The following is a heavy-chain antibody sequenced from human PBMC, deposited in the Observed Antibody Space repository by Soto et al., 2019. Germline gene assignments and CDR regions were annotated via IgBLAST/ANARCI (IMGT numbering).Heavy chain of an antibody. CDR3: ARERGYSGYDSHRYYYGMDV. V-gene: IGHV3-33*01. J-gene: IGHJ6*02. D-gene: IGHD5-12*01. Sequence: QVQLVESGGGVVQPGRSLRLSCAASGFTFSSYGMHWVRQAPGKGLEWVAVIWYDGSNKWYADSVKGRLTISRDNSKNTLHLQMNRLRAEDTAVYSCARERGYSGYDSHRYYYGMDVWGQGTTVTVSS. CDR2: IWYDGSNK. CDR1: GFTFSSYG.